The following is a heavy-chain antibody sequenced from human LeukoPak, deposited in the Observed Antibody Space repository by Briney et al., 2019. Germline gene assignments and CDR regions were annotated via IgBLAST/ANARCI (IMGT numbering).Heavy chain of an antibody. CDR1: GFTFSSYW. V-gene: IGHV3-30-3*01. J-gene: IGHJ1*01. CDR3: ARDEGQQPFGYFQH. CDR2: ISYDGNNK. Sequence: GGSLRLSCAASGFTFSSYWMSWVRQAPGKGLEWVAVISYDGNNKYYADSVKGRFTISRDNSKNTLYVQMNSPRAEDTAVYFCARDEGQQPFGYFQHWGQGTLVTVSS. D-gene: IGHD3-10*01.